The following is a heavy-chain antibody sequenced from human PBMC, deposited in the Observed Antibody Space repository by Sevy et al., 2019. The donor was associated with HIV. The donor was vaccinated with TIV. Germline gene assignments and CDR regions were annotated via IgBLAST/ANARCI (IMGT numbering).Heavy chain of an antibody. CDR3: ARQPKGIAAPSYFDY. J-gene: IGHJ4*02. Sequence: GESLKISCKGSGYSFTSYWIGWVRQMPGKGLEWMGIIYPGDSDTRYSPSFQGQVTISADKSISTAYLQWSSLKASDTAMYYCARQPKGIAAPSYFDYWGQGTLVTVSS. CDR2: IYPGDSDT. V-gene: IGHV5-51*01. CDR1: GYSFTSYW. D-gene: IGHD6-13*01.